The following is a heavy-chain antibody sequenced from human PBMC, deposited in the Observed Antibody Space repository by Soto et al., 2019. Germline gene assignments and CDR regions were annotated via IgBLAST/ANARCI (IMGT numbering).Heavy chain of an antibody. Sequence: QIQLVQSGAEVKKPGASVKVSCKASGYTFISYGISWVRQAPGQGLEWIGWISAYNVNTKYAQKCRGRVTVTTDSSTTTAYMELRSLRSDDTAVYYCAREDCSGTSCYPGDIWGQGTMVTVSS. V-gene: IGHV1-18*01. CDR2: ISAYNVNT. CDR3: AREDCSGTSCYPGDI. J-gene: IGHJ3*02. D-gene: IGHD2-2*01. CDR1: GYTFISYG.